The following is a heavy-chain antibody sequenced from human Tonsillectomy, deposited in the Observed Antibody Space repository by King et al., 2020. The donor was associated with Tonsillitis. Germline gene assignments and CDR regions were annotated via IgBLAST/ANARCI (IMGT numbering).Heavy chain of an antibody. Sequence: VQLVESGAEVKKPGASVKVSCKASGYTFTSYGISWVRQAPGQGLDWMGWISAYNGEPNYAQKLQDRVTMTTDPSTSTAYMEVRSLRSDDTAVYYCARDMWNLHMDVWGKGTTVTVSS. D-gene: IGHD1-7*01. V-gene: IGHV1-18*01. J-gene: IGHJ6*03. CDR1: GYTFTSYG. CDR2: ISAYNGEP. CDR3: ARDMWNLHMDV.